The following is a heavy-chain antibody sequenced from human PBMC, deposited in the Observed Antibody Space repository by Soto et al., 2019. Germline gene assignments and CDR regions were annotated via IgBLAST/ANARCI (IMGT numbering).Heavy chain of an antibody. CDR3: ASDRSSGWDQRYGMDV. CDR2: IYYSGST. J-gene: IGHJ6*02. D-gene: IGHD6-19*01. CDR1: GGSISTYY. Sequence: PSETLSLTCTVSGGSISTYYWSWIRQPPGKGLEWIGYIYYSGSTSYNPSLKSRVTISVDTSKNHFSLKLRSVTAADTAVYYCASDRSSGWDQRYGMDVWGQGTTVTVSS. V-gene: IGHV4-59*01.